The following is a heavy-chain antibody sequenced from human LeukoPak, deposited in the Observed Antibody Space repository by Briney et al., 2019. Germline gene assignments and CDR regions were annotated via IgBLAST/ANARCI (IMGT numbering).Heavy chain of an antibody. Sequence: PGGSLRLSCAAPGFTLRTYWMSWVRQAPGKGLEWVASIKRDGSEKYYVDSVKGRFTISRDNAKNSLYLQMNSLRADDTAVYYCARDRWGYSYGGDWGQGTLVTVSS. CDR2: IKRDGSEK. V-gene: IGHV3-7*01. CDR3: ARDRWGYSYGGD. J-gene: IGHJ4*02. D-gene: IGHD5-18*01. CDR1: GFTLRTYW.